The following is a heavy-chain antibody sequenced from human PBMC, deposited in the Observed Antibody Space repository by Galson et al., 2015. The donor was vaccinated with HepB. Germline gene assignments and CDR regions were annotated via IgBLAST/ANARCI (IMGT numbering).Heavy chain of an antibody. CDR1: GFTFSRHA. V-gene: IGHV3-30*04. J-gene: IGHJ4*02. Sequence: SLRLSCAASGFTFSRHAFHWVRQAPGKGLQWLSLISSDINTKNYADSVKGRFSVSRDNSRDTVYLQMNGLRPEDTAVYFCASELDGSGSFYNMLAYWGQGIMVTVSS. CDR3: ASELDGSGSFYNMLAY. CDR2: ISSDINTK. D-gene: IGHD3-10*01.